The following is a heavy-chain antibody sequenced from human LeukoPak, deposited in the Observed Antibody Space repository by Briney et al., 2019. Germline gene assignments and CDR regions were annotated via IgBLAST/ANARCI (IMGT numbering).Heavy chain of an antibody. CDR1: GFTFSSFG. Sequence: GGSLRLSCAASGFTFSSFGMHWVRQAAGKGLEWVAVIWYDGTNKYYADSVRGPFTISRDDSKNTLYLQMNSLRAEDTAVYYCARDGSGYEIDYWGQGTLATVSS. D-gene: IGHD5-12*01. V-gene: IGHV3-33*01. CDR2: IWYDGTNK. J-gene: IGHJ4*02. CDR3: ARDGSGYEIDY.